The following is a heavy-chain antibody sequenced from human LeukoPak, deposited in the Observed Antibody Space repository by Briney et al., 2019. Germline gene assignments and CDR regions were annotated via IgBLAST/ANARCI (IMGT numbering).Heavy chain of an antibody. Sequence: GASVKVSCKASGYTFTSYGISWVRQAPGQGLEWMGWISAYNGNTNYAQKPQGRVTMTTDTSTSTAYMELRSLRSDDTAVYYCARDGPYYYDSRASGDYWGQGTLVTVSS. CDR1: GYTFTSYG. CDR3: ARDGPYYYDSRASGDY. J-gene: IGHJ4*02. D-gene: IGHD3-22*01. V-gene: IGHV1-18*01. CDR2: ISAYNGNT.